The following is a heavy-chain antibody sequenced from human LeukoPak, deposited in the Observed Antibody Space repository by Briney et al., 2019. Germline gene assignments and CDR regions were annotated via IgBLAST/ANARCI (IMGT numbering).Heavy chain of an antibody. V-gene: IGHV3-7*01. J-gene: IGHJ4*02. CDR1: GFTFSSYW. CDR2: IKQDGSEK. D-gene: IGHD3-16*01. CDR3: ARDPSLGY. Sequence: GGSLRPSCAASGFTFSSYWMSWVRQAPGKGLEWVANIKQDGSEKYYVDSVRGRFTISRDNSKNTLYLQMNSLRAEDTAVYYCARDPSLGYWGQGTLVTVSS.